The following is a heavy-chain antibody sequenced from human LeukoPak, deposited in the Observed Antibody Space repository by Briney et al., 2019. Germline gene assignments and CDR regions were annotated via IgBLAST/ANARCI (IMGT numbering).Heavy chain of an antibody. V-gene: IGHV1-2*02. CDR2: INPNSGGT. D-gene: IGHD4-17*01. Sequence: GASVKVSCKASGYTFTGYYMHWVRQAPGQGLEWMGWINPNSGGTNYAQKFQGRVTMTRDTSINTAYMELSRLTSDDTAVYYCARGQFPYDYGEWGMDVWGQGTTVTVSS. CDR1: GYTFTGYY. J-gene: IGHJ6*02. CDR3: ARGQFPYDYGEWGMDV.